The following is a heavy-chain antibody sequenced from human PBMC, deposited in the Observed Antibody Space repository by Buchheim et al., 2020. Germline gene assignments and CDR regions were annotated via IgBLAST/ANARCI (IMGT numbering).Heavy chain of an antibody. Sequence: EVQLVESGGDLVKPGESLRLSCAASEFTFTNAWMSWIRQAPGKGLEWVGRIRSSTDGGTTDYAVPVKGRFTISSDDSENKLYLQMNSLKTEDTAVYYCTTLMKSARLSSDYWGQGTL. CDR2: IRSSTDGGTT. J-gene: IGHJ4*02. CDR3: TTLMKSARLSSDY. D-gene: IGHD6-6*01. CDR1: EFTFTNAW. V-gene: IGHV3-15*01.